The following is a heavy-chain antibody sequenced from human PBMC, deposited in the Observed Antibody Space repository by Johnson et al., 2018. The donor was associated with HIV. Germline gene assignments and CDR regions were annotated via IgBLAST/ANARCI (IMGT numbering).Heavy chain of an antibody. CDR1: GFTFSNAW. CDR3: ARDRAEAYYYDSSGRKSGFDI. CDR2: IKSKTDGGTT. Sequence: EVQLVESGGGLVKPGGSLRLSCAASGFTFSNAWMSWVRQAPGKGLEWVGRIKSKTDGGTTDFTAPVKGRFTISRDDSKNTLFLQMNSLRAEDTAVYYCARDRAEAYYYDSSGRKSGFDIWGQGTMVTVSS. V-gene: IGHV3-15*01. D-gene: IGHD3-22*01. J-gene: IGHJ3*02.